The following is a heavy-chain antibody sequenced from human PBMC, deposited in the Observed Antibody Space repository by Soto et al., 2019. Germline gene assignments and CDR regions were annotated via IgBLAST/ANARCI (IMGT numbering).Heavy chain of an antibody. Sequence: ASVKVSCKASGYTFTSYDINWVRQATGQGLEWMGWMNPNSGNTGYAQKFQGRVTMTRNTSISTAYMELSSLRSEDTVVYYCARGFLEDIVVVPAAPDYYYGMDVWGQGTTVTVSS. CDR1: GYTFTSYD. CDR2: MNPNSGNT. D-gene: IGHD2-2*01. V-gene: IGHV1-8*01. CDR3: ARGFLEDIVVVPAAPDYYYGMDV. J-gene: IGHJ6*02.